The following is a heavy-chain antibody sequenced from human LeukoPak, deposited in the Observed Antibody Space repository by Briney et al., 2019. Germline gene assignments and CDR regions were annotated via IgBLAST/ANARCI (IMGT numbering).Heavy chain of an antibody. CDR3: GRVKGSNWFDP. D-gene: IGHD6-6*01. Sequence: SETLSPTCTVSDVSISIYYWSWIRQPPGKGLEWLGYFYNSESTYYNPSLTSLVTISLDTSKNQFSLRLNSVTAADTAVYYCGRVKGSNWFDPWGQGTLVTVSS. J-gene: IGHJ5*02. CDR1: DVSISIYY. CDR2: FYNSEST. V-gene: IGHV4-59*01.